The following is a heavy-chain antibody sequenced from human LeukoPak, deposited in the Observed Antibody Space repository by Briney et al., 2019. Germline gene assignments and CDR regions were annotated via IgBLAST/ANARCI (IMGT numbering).Heavy chain of an antibody. D-gene: IGHD3-22*01. CDR2: IIPIFGSP. CDR3: AGFFYDSSNDAFDV. CDR1: GGAFTFTSYA. J-gene: IGHJ3*01. V-gene: IGHV1-69*01. Sequence: SVKVSCKASGGAFTFTSYAISWVRQAPGQGLEWMGGIIPIFGSPRYAQKFQGRVTITADESTRTVYMDLSSLRSEDTAVHYCAGFFYDSSNDAFDVWGKGTMVTVSS.